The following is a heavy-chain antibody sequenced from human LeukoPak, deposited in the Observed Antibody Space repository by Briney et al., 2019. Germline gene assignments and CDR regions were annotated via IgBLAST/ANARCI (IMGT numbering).Heavy chain of an antibody. D-gene: IGHD2-15*01. Sequence: SETLSLTCSVSGYSISSGYYWAWMRQPPGKGLEWIGSINHSGSTYYNPSLKSRVTVSVDTSKNQFSLRRSSVTAADAAVYYCARVCSSGRCCDQWGQGTLVTVSS. V-gene: IGHV4-38-2*02. CDR2: INHSGST. CDR3: ARVCSSGRCCDQ. J-gene: IGHJ4*02. CDR1: GYSISSGYY.